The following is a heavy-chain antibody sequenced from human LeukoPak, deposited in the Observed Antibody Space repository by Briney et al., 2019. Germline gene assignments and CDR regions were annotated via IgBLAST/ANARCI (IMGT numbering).Heavy chain of an antibody. V-gene: IGHV1-69*06. D-gene: IGHD6-13*01. J-gene: IGHJ6*03. CDR3: ARAPGIAAAGVHYYYYYYMDV. Sequence: SVKVSCKASGGTFSSYAISWVRQAPGQGLEWMGGIIPIFGTANYAQKFQGRVTITADKSTSTAYMELSSLRSEDTAVYYCARAPGIAAAGVHYYYYYYMDVWGKGTTVTISS. CDR2: IIPIFGTA. CDR1: GGTFSSYA.